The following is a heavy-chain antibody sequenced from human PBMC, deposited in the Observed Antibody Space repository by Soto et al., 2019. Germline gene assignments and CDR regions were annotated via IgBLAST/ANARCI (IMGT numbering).Heavy chain of an antibody. CDR2: INHSGST. CDR1: GGSFSGYY. V-gene: IGHV4-34*01. CDR3: ARLGTTVTTDAFDI. Sequence: SETLSLTCAVYGGSFSGYYWSWIRQPPGKGLEWIGEINHSGSTNYNPSLKSRVTISVDTSKNQFSLKLSSVTAADTAVYYCARLGTTVTTDAFDIWGQGTMVTVS. D-gene: IGHD4-17*01. J-gene: IGHJ3*02.